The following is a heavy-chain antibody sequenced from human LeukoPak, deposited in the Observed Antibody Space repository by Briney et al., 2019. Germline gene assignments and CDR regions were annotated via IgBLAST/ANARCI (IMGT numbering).Heavy chain of an antibody. Sequence: QPGGSLRLSCAASGFTFSSHWMDWVRQAPGKGLVWVSRINSDGSSTNNADSVKGRFTISRDNAKNTLYLQMNSLRAEDTAVYYCARVRPTHSSGCLDAWGQGTLVTVSS. V-gene: IGHV3-74*01. J-gene: IGHJ5*02. D-gene: IGHD6-19*01. CDR2: INSDGSST. CDR3: ARVRPTHSSGCLDA. CDR1: GFTFSSHW.